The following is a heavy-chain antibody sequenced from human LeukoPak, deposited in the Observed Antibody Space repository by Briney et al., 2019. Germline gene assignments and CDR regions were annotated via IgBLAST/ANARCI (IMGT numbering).Heavy chain of an antibody. V-gene: IGHV4-39*07. D-gene: IGHD3-10*01. J-gene: IGHJ4*02. Sequence: SETLSLTCTVSGVSVSNILYFWGWIRQPPGKGLEWIGSGYYSGTTFYHPSLKSRATISVDTSKNQFSLKLSSVTAADTAVYYCARGRFGELFDYYSDYSGQGTLVTVSS. CDR3: ARGRFGELFDYYSDY. CDR2: GYYSGTT. CDR1: GVSVSNILYF.